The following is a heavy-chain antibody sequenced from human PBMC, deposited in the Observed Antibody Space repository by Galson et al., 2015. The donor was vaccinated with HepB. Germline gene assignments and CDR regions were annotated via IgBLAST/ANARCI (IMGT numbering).Heavy chain of an antibody. CDR2: IDWDDDK. CDR3: ARIRYYDSSGSPHYYYYYMDV. Sequence: PPGKALEWLARIDWDDDKYYSTSLKTRLTISKDTSKNQVVLTMTNMDPVDTATYYCARIRYYDSSGSPHYYYYYMDVWGKGTTVTVSS. V-gene: IGHV2-70*11. D-gene: IGHD3-22*01. J-gene: IGHJ6*03.